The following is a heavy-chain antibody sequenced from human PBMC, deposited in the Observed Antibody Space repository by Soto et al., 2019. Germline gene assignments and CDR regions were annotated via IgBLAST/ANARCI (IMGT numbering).Heavy chain of an antibody. CDR2: IYPGDSDT. Sequence: PGESLKISCKGSGYSFTSYWIGWVRQMPGKGLEWMGIIYPGDSDTRYSPSFQGRVTISADRSINTAYLQWSTLKTSDTAMYYCARHYCFSTTCYLDYWGQGVQVTVSS. CDR1: GYSFTSYW. J-gene: IGHJ4*02. CDR3: ARHYCFSTTCYLDY. V-gene: IGHV5-51*01. D-gene: IGHD2-2*01.